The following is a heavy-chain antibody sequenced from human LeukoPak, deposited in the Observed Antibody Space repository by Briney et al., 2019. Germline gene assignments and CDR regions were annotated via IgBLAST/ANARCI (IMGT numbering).Heavy chain of an antibody. CDR2: IDHSGRT. D-gene: IGHD3-10*01. CDR3: ARAEKYYFGSRSYYVFDY. Sequence: SETLSLTCAVSGGSFSNYYWSWIRQPPGKGLEWIGEIDHSGRTDDNPSLKRRVTISVDTSKNQFFLKLNSVTAADKAVYYCARAEKYYFGSRSYYVFDYWGRGTLVTVSS. J-gene: IGHJ4*02. V-gene: IGHV4-34*01. CDR1: GGSFSNYY.